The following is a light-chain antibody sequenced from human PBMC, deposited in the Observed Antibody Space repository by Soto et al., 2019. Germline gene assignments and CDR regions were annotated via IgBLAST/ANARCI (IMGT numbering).Light chain of an antibody. Sequence: QSALTQPASVSGSPGQSITISCTGTSSDIGGYNYVSWYQQHPGKAPKLKIYDVSNRPSGVSNRFSGSKSGNTASLTISGLQAADEADYFCSSYTSSNTYVFGTGTKLTVL. CDR1: SSDIGGYNY. CDR2: DVS. J-gene: IGLJ1*01. CDR3: SSYTSSNTYV. V-gene: IGLV2-14*01.